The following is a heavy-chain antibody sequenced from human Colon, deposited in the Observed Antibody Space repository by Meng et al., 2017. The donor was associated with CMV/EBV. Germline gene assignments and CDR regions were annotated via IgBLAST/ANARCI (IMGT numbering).Heavy chain of an antibody. D-gene: IGHD3-10*01. J-gene: IGHJ4*02. CDR2: ISNSGSTI. CDR3: ARGSYLSY. Sequence: GESLKISCAVSGFTLTIHEMHWVRQAPRKGLEWISYISNSGSTIYYADSVKGRFTISRDTAENALYLQMNSLRPEDTAVYYCARGSYLSYWGQGTLVTVSS. V-gene: IGHV3-48*03. CDR1: GFTLTIHE.